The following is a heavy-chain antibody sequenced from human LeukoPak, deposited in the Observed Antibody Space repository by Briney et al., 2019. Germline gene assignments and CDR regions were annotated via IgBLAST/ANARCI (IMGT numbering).Heavy chain of an antibody. CDR1: GFTFSSYS. D-gene: IGHD1-14*01. V-gene: IGHV3-21*01. Sequence: PGGSLRLSCAASGFTFSSYSMNWVRQAPGKGLEWVSSISTGSSFIYYADSVKGRFTISRDIAKNSLYLQMNSLRAEDTAVYYCARDRTGYFDYWGQGTLVTVSS. J-gene: IGHJ4*02. CDR2: ISTGSSFI. CDR3: ARDRTGYFDY.